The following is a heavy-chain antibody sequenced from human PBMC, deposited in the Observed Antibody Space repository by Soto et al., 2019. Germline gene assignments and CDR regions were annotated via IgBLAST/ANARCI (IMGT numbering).Heavy chain of an antibody. CDR2: ISSSSNTI. CDR3: ARGYSYNRGLYGMDV. D-gene: IGHD5-18*01. V-gene: IGHV3-48*01. Sequence: PGGSLRLACAASVFAFSRYSVNWVRQAPGKGLEWISYISSSSNTIYTADSVKGRFTISRDNAKGSLYLQMTSLRVDDTAEYYCARGYSYNRGLYGMDVWGQGTTVTVSS. CDR1: VFAFSRYS. J-gene: IGHJ6*02.